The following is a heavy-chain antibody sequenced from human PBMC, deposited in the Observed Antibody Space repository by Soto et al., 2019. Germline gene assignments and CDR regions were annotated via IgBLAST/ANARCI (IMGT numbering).Heavy chain of an antibody. D-gene: IGHD1-26*01. Sequence: PGGSLILSCAASGFTFDDYAMHWVRQAPGKGLEWVSGISWNSGSIGYADSVKGRFTISRDNAKNSLYLQMNSLRAEDTALYYCAKGIVGARQTYYYYYYGMDVWGQGPTVTVSS. V-gene: IGHV3-9*01. CDR2: ISWNSGSI. CDR1: GFTFDDYA. J-gene: IGHJ6*02. CDR3: AKGIVGARQTYYYYYYGMDV.